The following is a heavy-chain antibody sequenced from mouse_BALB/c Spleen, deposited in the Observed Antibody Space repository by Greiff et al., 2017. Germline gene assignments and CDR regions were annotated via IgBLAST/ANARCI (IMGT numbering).Heavy chain of an antibody. Sequence: VKLQQSGPGLVQPSQCLSISCTASGFSLTSYGVHWVRQSPGKGLEWLGVIWSGGSTDYNAAFISRLSISKDNSKSQVFFKMNSLQADDTALYYCAGGWDAGDYWGQGTLVTVSA. J-gene: IGHJ3*01. CDR3: AGGWDAGDY. CDR1: GFSLTSYG. CDR2: IWSGGST. V-gene: IGHV2-4-1*01. D-gene: IGHD4-1*01.